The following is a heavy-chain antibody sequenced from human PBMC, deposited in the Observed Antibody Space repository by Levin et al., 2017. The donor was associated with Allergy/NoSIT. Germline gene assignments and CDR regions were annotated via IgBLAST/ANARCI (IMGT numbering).Heavy chain of an antibody. V-gene: IGHV4-4*07. Sequence: SQTLSLPCTVSGGSISASYWSWIRQPAGKGLEWLGRIYSSGSTNYNPSLKSRVIMSVDMSKNQFSLRLSSVAAADTAVYYCARGGVSTGWFDFWGQGTLAIVSS. CDR2: IYSSGST. CDR3: ARGGVSTGWFDF. D-gene: IGHD2-8*02. CDR1: GGSISASY. J-gene: IGHJ4*02.